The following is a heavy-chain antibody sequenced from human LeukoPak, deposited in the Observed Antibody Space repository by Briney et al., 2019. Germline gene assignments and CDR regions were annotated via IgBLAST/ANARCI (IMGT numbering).Heavy chain of an antibody. Sequence: TSETLSLTCAVYGGSFSGYYWSWIRQPPGKGLEWIGEINHSGSTNYNPSLKSRVTISVDTSKNQFSLKLSSVTAADTAVYYCASLPEPGTGIAAAAPGNYWGQGTLVTVSS. CDR1: GGSFSGYY. D-gene: IGHD6-13*01. CDR3: ASLPEPGTGIAAAAPGNY. CDR2: INHSGST. V-gene: IGHV4-34*01. J-gene: IGHJ4*02.